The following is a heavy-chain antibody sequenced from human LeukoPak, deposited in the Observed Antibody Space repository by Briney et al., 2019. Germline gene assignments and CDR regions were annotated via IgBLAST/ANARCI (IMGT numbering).Heavy chain of an antibody. V-gene: IGHV1-24*01. CDR3: ATACSGGRCYCF. J-gene: IGHJ4*02. CDR2: FDPEDGET. Sequence: ASVKVSCKVSGYTLTELSMHWVRQAPGKGLEWIGGFDPEDGETIYAQKFQGRVTMTEDTSTDTAYMELSSLRSEDTAVYYCATACSGGRCYCFWGQGTLVTVSS. CDR1: GYTLTELS. D-gene: IGHD2-15*01.